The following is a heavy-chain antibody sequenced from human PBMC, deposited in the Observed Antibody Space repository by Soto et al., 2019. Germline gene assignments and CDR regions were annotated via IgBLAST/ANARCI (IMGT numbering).Heavy chain of an antibody. CDR1: GGSISSSNW. J-gene: IGHJ4*02. CDR3: ARDHVKNFWSGYRTYYFDY. D-gene: IGHD3-3*01. V-gene: IGHV4-4*02. Sequence: SETLSLTCAVSGGSISSSNWWSWVRQPPGKGVEWVGEIYHSGSTNYNPSRKSRVTISVDKSKNQFSLKLSSVTAADAAVYYCARDHVKNFWSGYRTYYFDYWGQGTLVTVSS. CDR2: IYHSGST.